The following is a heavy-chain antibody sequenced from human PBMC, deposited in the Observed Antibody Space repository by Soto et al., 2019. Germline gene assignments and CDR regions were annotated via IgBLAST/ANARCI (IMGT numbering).Heavy chain of an antibody. J-gene: IGHJ6*02. CDR1: GGSISSGDYY. CDR2: SYYSGST. V-gene: IGHV4-30-4*01. CDR3: ERSGSITIFGVVSENYGMDV. Sequence: SETLSLTCTVSGGSISSGDYYLSWIRQPPGKGLEWIGYSYYSGSTYYNPSLKSRVTISVDTSKNQFSLKLSSVTAADTAVYYCERSGSITIFGVVSENYGMDVWGQDSTVVVSS. D-gene: IGHD3-3*01.